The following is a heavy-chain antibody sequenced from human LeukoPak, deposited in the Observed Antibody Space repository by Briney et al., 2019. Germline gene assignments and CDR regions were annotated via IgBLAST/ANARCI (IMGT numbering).Heavy chain of an antibody. J-gene: IGHJ6*03. CDR2: INPSGGST. Sequence: ASVTVSFKSSVYTFTIYYMHWVRQAPGQGLEWMGIINPSGGSTSYAQKFQGRVTMTRDTSTSPVYMELSSLRSEDTAVYYCASALVGATRSFYMDVWGKGTTVTVSS. CDR1: VYTFTIYY. D-gene: IGHD1-26*01. V-gene: IGHV1-46*01. CDR3: ASALVGATRSFYMDV.